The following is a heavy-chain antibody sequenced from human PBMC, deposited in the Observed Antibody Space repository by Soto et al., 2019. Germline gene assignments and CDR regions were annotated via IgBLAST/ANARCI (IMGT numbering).Heavy chain of an antibody. J-gene: IGHJ4*02. CDR2: IYFNGNT. CDR3: ARQGSY. Sequence: QLQLQESGPGLVKPSETLSLTCTFSGVSIRDTSYYWGWILQPPGKGLEWIGTIYFNGNTFYNPSLKSRLTISVDTSSNQFSLRLTSVTAADTAVYYCARQGSYWGQGTLVAVSS. V-gene: IGHV4-39*01. CDR1: GVSIRDTSYY.